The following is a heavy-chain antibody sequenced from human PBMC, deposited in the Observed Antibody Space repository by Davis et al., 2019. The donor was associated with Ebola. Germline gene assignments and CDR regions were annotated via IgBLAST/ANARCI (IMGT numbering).Heavy chain of an antibody. J-gene: IGHJ6*04. CDR3: ARGWLRGGLDV. D-gene: IGHD5-18*01. V-gene: IGHV6-1*01. Sequence: HSQTLSLTCAVSGDGVSAKGTAWNWIRQSPSRGLEWLGRIYFTSKWFNDYAISVQSRITINPDTSKNQFSLQLNSVTPEDTALYYCARGWLRGGLDVWGEGTTVTVSS. CDR1: GDGVSAKGTA. CDR2: IYFTSKWFN.